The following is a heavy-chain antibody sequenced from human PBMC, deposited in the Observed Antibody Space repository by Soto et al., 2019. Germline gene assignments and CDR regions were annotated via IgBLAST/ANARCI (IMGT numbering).Heavy chain of an antibody. D-gene: IGHD1-7*01. CDR3: ARGLTGTTLAYGMDV. Sequence: QVQLVQSGAEVKKPGSSVKVSCKASGGTFSSYAISWVRQAPGQGLEWMGGFIPIFGTADYAQKFQGRVTITADESTSTAYMEMSSLRYEDTAVYYCARGLTGTTLAYGMDVWGQGTTVTVSS. CDR1: GGTFSSYA. V-gene: IGHV1-69*12. CDR2: FIPIFGTA. J-gene: IGHJ6*02.